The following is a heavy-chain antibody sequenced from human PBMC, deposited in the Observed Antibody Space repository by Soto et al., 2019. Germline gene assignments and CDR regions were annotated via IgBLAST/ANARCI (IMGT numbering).Heavy chain of an antibody. CDR1: GGTFSSYT. CDR3: ARYLDYGDYKGAFDI. Sequence: SVKVSCRASGGTFSSYTISWVGQAPGQGLEWMGRIIPILGIANYAQKFQGRVTITADKSTSTAYMELSSLRSEDTAVYYCARYLDYGDYKGAFDIWGQGTMVTVSS. CDR2: IIPILGIA. D-gene: IGHD4-17*01. J-gene: IGHJ3*02. V-gene: IGHV1-69*02.